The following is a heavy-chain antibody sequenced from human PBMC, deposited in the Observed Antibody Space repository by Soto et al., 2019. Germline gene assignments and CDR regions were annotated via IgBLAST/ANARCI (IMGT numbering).Heavy chain of an antibody. Sequence: GESLKSSCQCSVYIFANYWIAWFLQMPGKGLEWVGVIYPGDSDTRYSPSFRGQVTISADKSISHVYLQWSSLKASDTAMYYCARNRLRQYYYGMDVWGQGTTVTVSS. CDR2: IYPGDSDT. D-gene: IGHD3-10*01. J-gene: IGHJ6*02. V-gene: IGHV5-51*01. CDR1: VYIFANYW. CDR3: ARNRLRQYYYGMDV.